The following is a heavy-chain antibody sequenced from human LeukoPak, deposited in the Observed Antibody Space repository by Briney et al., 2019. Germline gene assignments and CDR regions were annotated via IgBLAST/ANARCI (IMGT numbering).Heavy chain of an antibody. CDR3: GKGDFDS. CDR2: INSGGYST. CDR1: GFTFSNAW. J-gene: IGHJ4*02. Sequence: GGSLRLSCAASGFTFSNAWMSWVRQAPGKGLQWVSSINSGGYSTFYADSVKGRFTISRDDSKNTLYLQMNSLRAEDSAIYYCGKGDFDSWGQGALVTVSS. V-gene: IGHV3-23*01.